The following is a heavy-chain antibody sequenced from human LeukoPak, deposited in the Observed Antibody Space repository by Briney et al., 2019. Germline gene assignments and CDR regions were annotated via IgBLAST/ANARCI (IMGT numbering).Heavy chain of an antibody. CDR2: ISWNSGSI. CDR1: GFTFADYA. CDR3: ALLGSYSHAFDY. J-gene: IGHJ4*02. Sequence: GGSLRLSCAASGFTFADYAMHWGRQAPGKGLEWVSGISWNSGSIGYADSVKGRFTISRDNAKNSLYLQMNSLRAEDTALYYCALLGSYSHAFDYWGQGTLVTVSS. D-gene: IGHD1-26*01. V-gene: IGHV3-9*01.